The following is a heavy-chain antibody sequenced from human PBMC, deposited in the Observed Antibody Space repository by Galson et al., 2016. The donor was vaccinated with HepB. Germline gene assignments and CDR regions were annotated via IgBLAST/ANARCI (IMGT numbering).Heavy chain of an antibody. D-gene: IGHD2-8*02. V-gene: IGHV4-31*03. CDR1: GGSISSGYYY. CDR2: ISYSGST. J-gene: IGHJ6*02. CDR3: ARDRCTGGVCYSAPWYYGMDV. Sequence: LSLTCTVSGGSISSGYYYWSWLRQLPGKGLEWIGYISYSGSTDDNPSPQSRVTILADTSENQFSLTLSSVTAADSAVYVCARDRCTGGVCYSAPWYYGMDVWGQGTTVTVSS.